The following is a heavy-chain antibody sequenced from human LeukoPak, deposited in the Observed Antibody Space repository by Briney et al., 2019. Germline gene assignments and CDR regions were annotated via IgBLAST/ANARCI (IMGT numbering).Heavy chain of an antibody. CDR3: ARAGGGNSITTFDY. Sequence: PSETLSLTCTVSGASITSYHWSWIRQPPGKGLEWIGYIYHSGSTYYNPSLKSRVTISVDRSKNQFSLKLSSVTAADTAVYYCARAGGGNSITTFDYWGQGTLVTVSS. J-gene: IGHJ4*02. V-gene: IGHV4-59*12. CDR2: IYHSGST. CDR1: GASITSYH. D-gene: IGHD4-23*01.